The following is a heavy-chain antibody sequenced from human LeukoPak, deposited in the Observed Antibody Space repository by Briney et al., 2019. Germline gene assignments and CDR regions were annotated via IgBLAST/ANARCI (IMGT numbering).Heavy chain of an antibody. CDR3: ARHRYRDVYYFDL. V-gene: IGHV4-59*08. CDR1: GDSIGSYY. J-gene: IGHJ4*02. Sequence: PSETLSLTCTVSGDSIGSYYWSWIRQPPGKGLEWIGYIYYTGSTNYNPSLKSRVTISVDTSKNQFSLRVKSVTAADTAVYYCARHRYRDVYYFDLWGPGTLVTVSS. D-gene: IGHD5-12*01. CDR2: IYYTGST.